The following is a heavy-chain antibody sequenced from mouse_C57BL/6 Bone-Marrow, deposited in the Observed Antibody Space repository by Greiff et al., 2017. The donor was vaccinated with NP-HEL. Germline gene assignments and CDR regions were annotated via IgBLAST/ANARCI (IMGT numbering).Heavy chain of an antibody. D-gene: IGHD2-2*01. V-gene: IGHV1-20*01. CDR2: INPYNGDT. J-gene: IGHJ1*03. CDR1: GYSFTGYF. CDR3: ARSRDGYAYFDV. Sequence: EVQLQQSGPELVKPGDSVKISCKASGYSFTGYFMNWVMQSHGKSLEWIGRINPYNGDTFYNQKFKGKATLTVDKSSSTAHMELRSLTSEDSAVYYCARSRDGYAYFDVWGTGTTVTVSS.